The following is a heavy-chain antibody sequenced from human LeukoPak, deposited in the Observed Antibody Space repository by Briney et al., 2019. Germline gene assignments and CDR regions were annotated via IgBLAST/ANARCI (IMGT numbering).Heavy chain of an antibody. CDR3: AKDRVFSAAGTFFHY. Sequence: GGSLRLSCAASGFTFSSYGMHWVRQAPGKGLEWVAFIRYDGSNKYHADSVKGRFTISRDNSKNTLYLQMNSLRAEDTAVYYCAKDRVFSAAGTFFHYWGQGTLVTVSS. CDR1: GFTFSSYG. D-gene: IGHD6-13*01. CDR2: IRYDGSNK. V-gene: IGHV3-30*02. J-gene: IGHJ4*02.